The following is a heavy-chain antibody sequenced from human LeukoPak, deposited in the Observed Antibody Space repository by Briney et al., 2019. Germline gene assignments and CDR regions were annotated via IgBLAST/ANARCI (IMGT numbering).Heavy chain of an antibody. J-gene: IGHJ4*02. D-gene: IGHD2-21*02. CDR3: ARDHKEHGWGHFDY. Sequence: GGSLRLSCAASGFTFSSYSVNWVRQAPGKGLEWVSSISSSSSYIYYADSVKGRFTISRDNAKNSLYLQMNSLRAEDTAVYYCARDHKEHGWGHFDYWGQGTLVTVSS. CDR2: ISSSSSYI. V-gene: IGHV3-21*01. CDR1: GFTFSSYS.